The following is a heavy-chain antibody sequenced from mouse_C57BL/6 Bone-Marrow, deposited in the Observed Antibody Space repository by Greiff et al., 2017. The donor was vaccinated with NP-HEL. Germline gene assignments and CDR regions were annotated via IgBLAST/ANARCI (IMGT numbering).Heavy chain of an antibody. CDR1: GYTFTSYW. D-gene: IGHD2-5*01. V-gene: IGHV1-69*01. CDR2: IDPSDSYP. Sequence: QVQLQQPGAELVMPGASVKLSCKASGYTFTSYWMHWVKQRPGQGLEWIGEIDPSDSYPNYNQKFKGKSTLTVDKSSSTAYMQLSSLTSEDSAVYYCARSDYSNYGGFAYWGQGTLVTVSA. J-gene: IGHJ3*01. CDR3: ARSDYSNYGGFAY.